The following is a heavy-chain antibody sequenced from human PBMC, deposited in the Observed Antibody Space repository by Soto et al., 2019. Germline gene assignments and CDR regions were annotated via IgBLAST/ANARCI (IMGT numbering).Heavy chain of an antibody. D-gene: IGHD2-2*01. Sequence: GGSLRLSCAASGFTFSSYSMXWVXQAXGKGLEWVSSISSSSSYIYYADSVKGRFTISRDNAKNSLYLQMNSLRAEDTAVYYCARIVVVPAATQTFDYWGQGTLVTVSS. J-gene: IGHJ4*02. CDR2: ISSSSSYI. V-gene: IGHV3-21*01. CDR3: ARIVVVPAATQTFDY. CDR1: GFTFSSYS.